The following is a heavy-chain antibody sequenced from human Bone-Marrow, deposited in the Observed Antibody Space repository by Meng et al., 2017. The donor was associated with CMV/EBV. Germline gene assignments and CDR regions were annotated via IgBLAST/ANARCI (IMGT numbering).Heavy chain of an antibody. CDR3: ARAPYSSSSGGEYGMDV. Sequence: ASVKVSCKASGYTFTNYYMHWVRQAPGQGLEWMGIINPSGGSTSYAQKFQGRVTVTRDTSTSTIYMELSSLRFEDTAVYYCARAPYSSSSGGEYGMDVWGQGTTVTVSS. D-gene: IGHD6-6*01. V-gene: IGHV1-46*01. CDR1: GYTFTNYY. CDR2: INPSGGST. J-gene: IGHJ6*02.